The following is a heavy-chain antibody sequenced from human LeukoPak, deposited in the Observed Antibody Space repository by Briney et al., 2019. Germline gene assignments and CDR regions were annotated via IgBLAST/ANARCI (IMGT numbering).Heavy chain of an antibody. V-gene: IGHV3-48*01. D-gene: IGHD3-3*01. CDR1: GFTFSSYS. CDR2: ISSSSSTI. Sequence: GGSLRLSCAASGFTFSSYSMNWVRQAPGKGLEWVSYISSSSSTIYYADSVKGRFTISRDNAKNSLYLQMNSLRAEDTAVYYCARDFWGAYRVDYFDCWGQGTLVTVSS. CDR3: ARDFWGAYRVDYFDC. J-gene: IGHJ4*02.